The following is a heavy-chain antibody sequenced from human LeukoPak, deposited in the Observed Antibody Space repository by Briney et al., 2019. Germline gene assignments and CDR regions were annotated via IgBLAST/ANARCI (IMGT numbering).Heavy chain of an antibody. CDR3: ARGGYSSGNIDY. V-gene: IGHV1-69*13. J-gene: IGHJ4*02. CDR2: IIPIFGTA. D-gene: IGHD6-19*01. Sequence: ESSVKVSFKSSGGTFSSYAISWVRQAPGQGLEWMGGIIPIFGTANYAQKFQGRVTITADESTSTAYMELSSLRSEDTAVYYCARGGYSSGNIDYWGQGTLVTVSS. CDR1: GGTFSSYA.